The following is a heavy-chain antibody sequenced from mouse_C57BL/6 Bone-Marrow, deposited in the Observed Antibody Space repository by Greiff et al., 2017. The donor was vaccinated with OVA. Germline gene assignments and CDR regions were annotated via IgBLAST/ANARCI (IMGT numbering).Heavy chain of an antibody. CDR1: GFTFSDFY. CDR2: SRNKANDYTT. V-gene: IGHV7-1*01. CDR3: ARDAQLGGFAY. D-gene: IGHD4-1*01. J-gene: IGHJ3*01. Sequence: EVKLMESGGGLVQPGRSLRLSCATSGFTFSDFYMEWVRQAPGKGLEWIAASRNKANDYTTEYSASVKGRFIVSRDTSQSILYLQMNALRAEDTAIYYCARDAQLGGFAYWGQGTLVTVSA.